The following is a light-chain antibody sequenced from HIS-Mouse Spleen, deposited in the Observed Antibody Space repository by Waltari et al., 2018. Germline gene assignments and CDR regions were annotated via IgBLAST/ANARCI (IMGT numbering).Light chain of an antibody. CDR1: QSISSY. CDR2: AAS. CDR3: QQSYSTPQGT. V-gene: IGKV1-39*01. Sequence: DIQMTQSPSSLSASVGDRVTITCRASQSISSYLNWYQQKPGKAPKLLIYAASSLQSGAPARFSGSGSGTYFTLTISSLQPEDFATYYCQQSYSTPQGTFGQGTKVENK. J-gene: IGKJ1*01.